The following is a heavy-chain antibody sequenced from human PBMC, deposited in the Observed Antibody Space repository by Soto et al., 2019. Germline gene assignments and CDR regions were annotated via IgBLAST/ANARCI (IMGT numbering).Heavy chain of an antibody. CDR2: INHSGST. CDR1: GGSISSSRCH. Sequence: PSETLSLTCTVSGGSISSSRCHWTWIRQPPGTGLEWIGEINHSGSTNYNPSLKSRVTISVDTSKNQFSLKLSSVTAADTAVYYCARDFMAFDYWGQGTLVTVSS. CDR3: ARDFMAFDY. J-gene: IGHJ4*02. D-gene: IGHD3-10*01. V-gene: IGHV4-61*01.